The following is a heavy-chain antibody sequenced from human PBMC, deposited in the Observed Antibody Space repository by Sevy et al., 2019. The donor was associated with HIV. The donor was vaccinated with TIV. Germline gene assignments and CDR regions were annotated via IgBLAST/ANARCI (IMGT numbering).Heavy chain of an antibody. Sequence: ETLSLTCAVYGGSFSGYYWSWIRQPPGKGLEWIGEINHSGSTNYNPSLKSRITISVDTSKNQFSLKLSSVTAADTAVYYCARGTGDSSGYYYFDYWGQGTLVTVSS. J-gene: IGHJ4*02. D-gene: IGHD3-22*01. CDR1: GGSFSGYY. CDR2: INHSGST. CDR3: ARGTGDSSGYYYFDY. V-gene: IGHV4-34*01.